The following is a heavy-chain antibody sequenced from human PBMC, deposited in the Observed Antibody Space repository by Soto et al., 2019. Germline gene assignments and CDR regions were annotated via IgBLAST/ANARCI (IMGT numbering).Heavy chain of an antibody. CDR2: ISAYNGKT. Sequence: QVQLVQSGAEVKKPGASVKVSCKASGYTFTSYGISWVRQSPGQGLEWMGWISAYNGKTNNAQKFQGRVAVTTATSTSTAYMELMNLRSDDTAVYYCARTSGYSRTDNWFDPWGQGTLVTVSS. V-gene: IGHV1-18*01. J-gene: IGHJ5*02. CDR3: ARTSGYSRTDNWFDP. CDR1: GYTFTSYG. D-gene: IGHD6-13*01.